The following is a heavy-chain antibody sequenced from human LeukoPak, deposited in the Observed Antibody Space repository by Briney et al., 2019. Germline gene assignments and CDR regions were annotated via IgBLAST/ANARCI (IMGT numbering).Heavy chain of an antibody. CDR1: GFTFTSSA. D-gene: IGHD3-22*01. CDR3: ARDRTYYYDSSGHDAFDI. V-gene: IGHV1-58*02. Sequence: GTSVKVSCKASGFTFTSSAMQWVRQARGQRLEWIGWIVVGSGNTNYAQKFQERVTITRDMSTSTAYMELSSLRSEDTAVYYCARDRTYYYDSSGHDAFDIWGQGTMVTVSS. CDR2: IVVGSGNT. J-gene: IGHJ3*02.